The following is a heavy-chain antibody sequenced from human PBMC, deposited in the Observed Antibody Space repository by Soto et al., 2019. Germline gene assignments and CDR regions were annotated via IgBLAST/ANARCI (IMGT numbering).Heavy chain of an antibody. Sequence: QVQLQESGPGLVKPSETLSLTCAVSGGYISSSNWWHWVRQPPGKGLEWIGEIHHSGTTNYNPSLKSRVAISVDKSKNQFSLKLNSVTAADTAVYYCARVRQYCSGTSCYLDPWGQGTLVTVSS. V-gene: IGHV4-4*02. CDR2: IHHSGTT. CDR1: GGYISSSNW. D-gene: IGHD2-2*01. CDR3: ARVRQYCSGTSCYLDP. J-gene: IGHJ5*02.